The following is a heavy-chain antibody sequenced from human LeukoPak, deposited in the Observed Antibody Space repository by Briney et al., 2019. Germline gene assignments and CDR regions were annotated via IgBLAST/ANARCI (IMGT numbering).Heavy chain of an antibody. D-gene: IGHD2-2*01. V-gene: IGHV4-34*01. Sequence: SETLSLTCAVDGGSFSGYYWGWIRQPPGRGLEWIGEINHSGSTNYNPSLKSRVTISVDTSKNQFSLKLSSVTAADTAVYYCARGLRYQVYYYYYYMDVWGKGTTVTVSS. CDR2: INHSGST. J-gene: IGHJ6*03. CDR1: GGSFSGYY. CDR3: ARGLRYQVYYYYYYMDV.